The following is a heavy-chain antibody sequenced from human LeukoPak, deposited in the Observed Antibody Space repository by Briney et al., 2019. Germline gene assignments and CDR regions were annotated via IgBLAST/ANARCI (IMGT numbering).Heavy chain of an antibody. CDR3: ASLYGSPPTR. V-gene: IGHV1-18*01. CDR2: ISAYNGNT. J-gene: IGHJ4*02. D-gene: IGHD2-8*01. Sequence: ASVKVSCKASGYTFTSYGISWVRQAPGQGLEWMGWISAYNGNTNYAQKLQGRVTITADKSTSTAYMELSSLRSEDTAVYYCASLYGSPPTRWGQGTLVTVSS. CDR1: GYTFTSYG.